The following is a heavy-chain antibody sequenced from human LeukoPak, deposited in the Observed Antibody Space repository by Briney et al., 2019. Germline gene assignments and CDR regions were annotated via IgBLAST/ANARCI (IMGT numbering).Heavy chain of an antibody. CDR3: ARHLRHYYYDSSGSPDY. Sequence: PSETLSLTCAVYGGSFSGYYWSWIRQPPGKGLEWIGEINHSGSTNYNPSLKSRVTISVDTSKNQFSLKLSSVTAADTAVYYCARHLRHYYYDSSGSPDYWGQGTLVTVSS. CDR1: GGSFSGYY. CDR2: INHSGST. D-gene: IGHD3-22*01. J-gene: IGHJ4*02. V-gene: IGHV4-34*01.